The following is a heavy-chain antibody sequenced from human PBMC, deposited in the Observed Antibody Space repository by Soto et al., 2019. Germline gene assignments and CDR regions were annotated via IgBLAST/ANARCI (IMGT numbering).Heavy chain of an antibody. CDR1: GYTFTSYD. D-gene: IGHD3-16*02. CDR2: MNPNSGNT. V-gene: IGHV1-8*01. Sequence: QVQLVQSGAEVKKPGASVKVSCKASGYTFTSYDINWVRQATGQGLEWMGWMNPNSGNTGYAQKFKGRVTMTRNTSISTAYMELSSLRSEDTAVYYCASTLTDYDYIWGSYRYSWFVPWGQGTLVTVSS. CDR3: ASTLTDYDYIWGSYRYSWFVP. J-gene: IGHJ5*02.